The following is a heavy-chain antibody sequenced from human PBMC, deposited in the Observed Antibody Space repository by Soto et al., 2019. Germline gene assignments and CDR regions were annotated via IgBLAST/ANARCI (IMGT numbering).Heavy chain of an antibody. V-gene: IGHV5-51*01. D-gene: IGHD3-10*01. CDR3: AGGGVRGVVTRTRDYYGMDV. Sequence: PGESLKISCKGSGYNFTNYWIGWVRQMPGKGLESTGIIYPGDSDTRYSPSFQGQVTISADKSISTAYLQWSSLKASDTAMYYCAGGGVRGVVTRTRDYYGMDVWGQGTTVTVSS. J-gene: IGHJ6*02. CDR2: IYPGDSDT. CDR1: GYNFTNYW.